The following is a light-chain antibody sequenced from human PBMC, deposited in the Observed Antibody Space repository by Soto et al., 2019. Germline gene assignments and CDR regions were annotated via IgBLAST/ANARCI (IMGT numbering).Light chain of an antibody. Sequence: QSALTQPASVSGSPGQSITISCTGTSSDVGGYNYVSWYQQHPGKAPKLMIYDVSNRPSGVSNRFSGSKSGNTASLTISGLHADDDADYYCSSYTSSSTLVFGGGTKLTVL. CDR1: SSDVGGYNY. V-gene: IGLV2-14*01. CDR3: SSYTSSSTLV. CDR2: DVS. J-gene: IGLJ2*01.